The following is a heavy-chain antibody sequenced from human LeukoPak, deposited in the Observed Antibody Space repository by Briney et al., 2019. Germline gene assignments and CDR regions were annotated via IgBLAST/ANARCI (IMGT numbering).Heavy chain of an antibody. CDR2: IHYSGST. Sequence: SETLSLTCSVSGGSISTYYWTWIRQPPGKGLEWIGYIHYSGSTKYKSSLKSRVTISVDTSKNQFSLKLNSVTAADTAVYYCARGKEVITMLRGLKPGYYFDYWGQGTLVTVST. CDR1: GGSISTYY. CDR3: ARGKEVITMLRGLKPGYYFDY. D-gene: IGHD3-10*01. J-gene: IGHJ4*02. V-gene: IGHV4-59*01.